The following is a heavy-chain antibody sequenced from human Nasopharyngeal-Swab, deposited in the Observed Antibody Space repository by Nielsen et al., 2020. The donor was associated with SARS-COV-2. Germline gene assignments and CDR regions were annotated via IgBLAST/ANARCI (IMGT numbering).Heavy chain of an antibody. CDR3: AGSEGEAARPESGGYSSSWYEDGYYYYYYYMDV. D-gene: IGHD6-13*01. Sequence: WIRQPPGKGLEWIGYIYYSGSTNYNPSLKSRVTISVDASKNQFSLKLSSVTAADTAVYYCAGSEGEAARPESGGYSSSWYEDGYYYYYYYMDVWGKGTTITVSS. V-gene: IGHV4-59*01. J-gene: IGHJ6*03. CDR2: IYYSGST.